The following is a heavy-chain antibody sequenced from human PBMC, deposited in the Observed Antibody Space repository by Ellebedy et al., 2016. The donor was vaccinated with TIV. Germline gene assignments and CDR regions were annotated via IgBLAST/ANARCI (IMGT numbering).Heavy chain of an antibody. CDR2: IRSNGGST. J-gene: IGHJ4*02. D-gene: IGHD1-1*01. CDR3: ARLRYWIDY. V-gene: IGHV3-64*01. Sequence: GESLKISCAASGFTFSSYAMHWVRQAPGKGLEYVSAIRSNGGSTYYANSVKGRFTISRDNSKNTLYLQMGSLRAEDMAVYYCARLRYWIDYWGQGTLVTISS. CDR1: GFTFSSYA.